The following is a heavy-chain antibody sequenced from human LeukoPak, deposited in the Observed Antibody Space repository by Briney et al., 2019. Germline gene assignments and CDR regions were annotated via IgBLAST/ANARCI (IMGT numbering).Heavy chain of an antibody. J-gene: IGHJ4*02. D-gene: IGHD3-22*01. V-gene: IGHV3-11*01. CDR1: GFTFSDYY. CDR2: ISSSGSTI. CDR3: ARSTHHYYDSSHFTDY. Sequence: GGSLRLSCAASGFTFSDYYMSWIRQAPGKGLEWVSYISSSGSTIYYADSVKGRFTISRDNAKNSLYLQMNSLRAEDTAVYYCARSTHHYYDSSHFTDYWGQGTLATVSS.